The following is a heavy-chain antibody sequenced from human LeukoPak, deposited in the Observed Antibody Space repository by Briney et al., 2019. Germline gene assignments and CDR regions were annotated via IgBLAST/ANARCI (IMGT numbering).Heavy chain of an antibody. CDR2: ISDTGRLS. CDR3: AKEPTPYSSGWYFPDDH. D-gene: IGHD6-19*01. Sequence: PGGSLRLSCAASGFTFSSSAMSWVRQAPGKGLEWVAAISDTGRLSYCADPVNGRFTISGDNSKNTLSLQMNSLRAEDTAVYYCAKEPTPYSSGWYFPDDHWGQGALVTVSS. V-gene: IGHV3-23*01. CDR1: GFTFSSSA. J-gene: IGHJ5*02.